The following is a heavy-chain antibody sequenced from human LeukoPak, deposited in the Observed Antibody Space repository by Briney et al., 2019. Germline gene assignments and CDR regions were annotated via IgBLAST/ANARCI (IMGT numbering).Heavy chain of an antibody. V-gene: IGHV3-33*06. CDR2: IWYDGSNK. CDR1: GFTFSSYG. D-gene: IGHD3-9*01. CDR3: AKWGDYDILTGYYVSDF. J-gene: IGHJ4*02. Sequence: GGSLRLSCAASGFTFSSYGMHWVRQAPGKGLEWVAVIWYDGSNKYYADSVKGRFTISRDNSKNTLYLQMNSLRAEDTAVYYCAKWGDYDILTGYYVSDFWGQGTLVTVSS.